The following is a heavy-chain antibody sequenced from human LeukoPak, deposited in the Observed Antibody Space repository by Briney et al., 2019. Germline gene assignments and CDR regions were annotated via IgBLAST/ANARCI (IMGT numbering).Heavy chain of an antibody. D-gene: IGHD2-15*01. CDR2: RYYSGST. Sequence: SETLSLTCTVSGGSISSSSYYWGWIRQPPGKRLEWIGSRYYSGSTYYNPSLKSRITISVDTSKNQFSLKLSSVTAADTAMYYCARGYCSGGSCYDNWFDPWGQGTLVTVSS. CDR1: GGSISSSSYY. V-gene: IGHV4-39*01. J-gene: IGHJ5*02. CDR3: ARGYCSGGSCYDNWFDP.